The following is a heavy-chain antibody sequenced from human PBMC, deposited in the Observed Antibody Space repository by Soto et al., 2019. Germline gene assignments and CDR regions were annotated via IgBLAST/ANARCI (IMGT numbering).Heavy chain of an antibody. V-gene: IGHV4-59*01. CDR1: GGCISSYY. J-gene: IGHJ6*03. CDR3: ARSYRRYCSGRSCYSYYYYYMDV. CDR2: IYYSGST. Sequence: QVQLQESGPGLVKPSETLSLTCTVSGGCISSYYWSWIRQPPGKGLEWIGYIYYSGSTNYNPSLKRPVTISVDTSKNQFSLKLSSVTAADTAVYYCARSYRRYCSGRSCYSYYYYYMDVWGKGTTVTVSS. D-gene: IGHD2-15*01.